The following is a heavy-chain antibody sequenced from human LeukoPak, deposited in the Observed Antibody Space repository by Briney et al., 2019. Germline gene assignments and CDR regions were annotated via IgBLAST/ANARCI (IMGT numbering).Heavy chain of an antibody. Sequence: GGSLRLSCTTYGFTFPDYAMTWVRQAPGKGLESVGFIRSEAYGGTAEYAASVKDRFTISRHDSKSIAYLQMNSLKTEDTAVYYCTRAVYCSGGACSFDPWGQGTLVTVSS. J-gene: IGHJ5*02. CDR3: TRAVYCSGGACSFDP. CDR1: GFTFPDYA. CDR2: IRSEAYGGTA. D-gene: IGHD2-15*01. V-gene: IGHV3-49*04.